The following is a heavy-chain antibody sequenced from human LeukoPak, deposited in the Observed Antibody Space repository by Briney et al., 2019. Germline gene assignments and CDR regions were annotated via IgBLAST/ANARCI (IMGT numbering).Heavy chain of an antibody. V-gene: IGHV3-13*01. CDR1: GFTFSSYD. CDR2: IGTAGDT. D-gene: IGHD3-10*01. CDR3: ARGYYGSGSYLQPFDY. J-gene: IGHJ4*02. Sequence: GGSLRLSCAASGFTFSSYDMHWVRQATGKGLEWASAIGTAGDTYYPGSVKGRFTISRENAKNSLYLQMNSLRAGDTAVYYCARGYYGSGSYLQPFDYWGQGTLVTVSS.